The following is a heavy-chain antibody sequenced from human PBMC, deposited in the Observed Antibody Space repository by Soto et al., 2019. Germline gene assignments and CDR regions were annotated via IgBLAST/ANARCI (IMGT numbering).Heavy chain of an antibody. CDR2: MNPNIGNT. V-gene: IGHV1-8*01. Sequence: ASVKVSCKASGYTFTSYDINWVRQATGQGLEWMGWMNPNIGNTGYAQKFQCRVTMTRHTSISTAYMELSSLKSADTAVSYCASSSRWYGLAAFDIWGEGTMVTVS. CDR3: ASSSRWYGLAAFDI. D-gene: IGHD6-13*01. J-gene: IGHJ3*02. CDR1: GYTFTSYD.